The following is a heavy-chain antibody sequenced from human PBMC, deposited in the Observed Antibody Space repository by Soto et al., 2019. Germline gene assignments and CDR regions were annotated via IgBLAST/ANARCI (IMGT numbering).Heavy chain of an antibody. CDR3: AKGLAVAGYYYYCMDV. V-gene: IGHV3-30*18. J-gene: IGHJ6*02. CDR2: ISYDGSNK. CDR1: GFTFSSYG. Sequence: TGGSLRLSCAASGFTFSSYGMHWVRQAPGKWLEWVAVISYDGSNKYYADSVKGRFTISRDNSKNTLYLQMNSLRAEDTAVYYCAKGLAVAGYYYYCMDVWGQGXTVTVYS. D-gene: IGHD6-19*01.